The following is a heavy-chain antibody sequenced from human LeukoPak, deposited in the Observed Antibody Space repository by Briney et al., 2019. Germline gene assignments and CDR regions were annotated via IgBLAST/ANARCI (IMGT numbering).Heavy chain of an antibody. V-gene: IGHV4-59*01. J-gene: IGHJ6*03. D-gene: IGHD3-3*01. CDR3: AAVRFSATRYYMDV. Sequence: KPSETLSLTCTVSGGSISSYYWSWIRQPPGKGLEWIGYIYYSGSTNYNPSLKSRVTISVDTSKNQFSLKLSSVTAADTAVYYCAAVRFSATRYYMDVWGKGTTVIVSS. CDR1: GGSISSYY. CDR2: IYYSGST.